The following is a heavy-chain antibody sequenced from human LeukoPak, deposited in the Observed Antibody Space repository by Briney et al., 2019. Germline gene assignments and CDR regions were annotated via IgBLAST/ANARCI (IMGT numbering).Heavy chain of an antibody. CDR2: TYYRSKWYN. CDR1: GDSVSSNSAA. J-gene: IGHJ5*02. V-gene: IGHV6-1*01. Sequence: SQTLSLTCAISGDSVSSNSAAWNSIRQSPSRGLEWLGGTYYRSKWYNDYAVSVKSRITINPDTSKNQFSLQLNSVTAADTAVYYCARAWEYYDSSGSNWFDPWGQGTLVTVSS. D-gene: IGHD3-22*01. CDR3: ARAWEYYDSSGSNWFDP.